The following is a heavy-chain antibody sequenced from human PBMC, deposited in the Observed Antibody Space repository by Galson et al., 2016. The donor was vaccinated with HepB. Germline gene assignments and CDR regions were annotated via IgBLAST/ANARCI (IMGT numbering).Heavy chain of an antibody. J-gene: IGHJ4*02. D-gene: IGHD5-18*01. CDR1: GFTFSTYG. CDR2: ISYDGDTK. V-gene: IGHV3-30*03. Sequence: LRLSCAASGFTFSTYGMHWVRQAPGKGLEWVAVISYDGDTKYHADFVKGRFTISRDNSKNTLYLQMHRLRFEDTAVYYCASDPRQWQRGYNYGFEYWGQGTLVSVSS. CDR3: ASDPRQWQRGYNYGFEY.